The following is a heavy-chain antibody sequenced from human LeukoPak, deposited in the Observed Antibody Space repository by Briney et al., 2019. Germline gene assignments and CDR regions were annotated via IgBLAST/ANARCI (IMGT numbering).Heavy chain of an antibody. V-gene: IGHV4-39*02. CDR1: GGSISSSSYY. J-gene: IGHJ4*02. CDR2: IYYSGST. Sequence: KPSETLSLTCTVSGGSISSSSYYWGWVRQPPGKGGEWIESIYYSGSTYYNAARKSRITISVDTSKNHFSLKLSSVTAADTAVYYCARRRRGSGFDYWGQGTLVTVSS. D-gene: IGHD3-3*01. CDR3: ARRRRGSGFDY.